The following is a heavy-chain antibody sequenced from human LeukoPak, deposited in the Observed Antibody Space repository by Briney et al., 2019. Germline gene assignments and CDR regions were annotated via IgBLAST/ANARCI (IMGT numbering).Heavy chain of an antibody. J-gene: IGHJ3*02. CDR1: GFTFSSYA. Sequence: QTGGSLRLSCAASGFTFSSYAMHWVRQAPGKGLEWVSVIYSGGSTYYADSVKGRFTISRDNSKNTLYLQMNSLRAEDTAVYYCARYYYDSSGYQSGFAFDIWGQGTMVTVSS. CDR3: ARYYYDSSGYQSGFAFDI. CDR2: IYSGGST. V-gene: IGHV3-53*01. D-gene: IGHD3-22*01.